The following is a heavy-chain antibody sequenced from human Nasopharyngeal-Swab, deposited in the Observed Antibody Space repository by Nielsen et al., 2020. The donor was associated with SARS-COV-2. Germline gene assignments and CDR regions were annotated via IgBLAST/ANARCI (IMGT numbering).Heavy chain of an antibody. J-gene: IGHJ6*04. D-gene: IGHD1-7*01. CDR3: ARRTRYGITGTRGGFPV. Sequence: WIRQPPGKGLEWIGEINHSGSTNYNPSLKSRVTISVDTSKNQFSLKLSSVTVADTAVYYCARRTRYGITGTRGGFPVWGKGTTVTVSS. CDR2: INHSGST. V-gene: IGHV4-34*13.